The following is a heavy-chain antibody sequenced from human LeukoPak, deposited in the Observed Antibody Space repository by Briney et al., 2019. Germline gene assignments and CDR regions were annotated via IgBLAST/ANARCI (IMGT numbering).Heavy chain of an antibody. D-gene: IGHD6-13*01. J-gene: IGHJ4*02. CDR1: GGSFSGYY. V-gene: IGHV4-34*01. Sequence: SETLSLTCAVYGGSFSGYYWSWIRQPPGKGLEWIGEINHSGSTNYNPSLKSRVTISVDTSKIQFSLKLSSVTAADTAVYYCARGLGSSSWYFYDYWGQGTLVTVSS. CDR3: ARGLGSSSWYFYDY. CDR2: INHSGST.